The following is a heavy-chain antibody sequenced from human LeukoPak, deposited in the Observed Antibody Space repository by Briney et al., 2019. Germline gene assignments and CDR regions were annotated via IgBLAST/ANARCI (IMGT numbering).Heavy chain of an antibody. D-gene: IGHD6-19*01. J-gene: IGHJ4*02. CDR2: ISYDGSNK. CDR3: ARDRSVDYFDY. CDR1: GFTFSSYA. Sequence: GGSLRLSCAASGFTFSSYAMHWVRQAPGEGLEWVAVISYDGSNKYYADSVKGRFTISRDNSKNTLYLQMNSLRAEDTAVYYCARDRSVDYFDYWGQGILVTVSP. V-gene: IGHV3-30-3*01.